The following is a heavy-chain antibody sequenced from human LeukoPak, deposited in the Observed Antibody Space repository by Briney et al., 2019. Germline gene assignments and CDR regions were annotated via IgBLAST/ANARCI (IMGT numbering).Heavy chain of an antibody. CDR2: IKSKTDGGTT. CDR3: TTESDDPYYYYYYGMDV. D-gene: IGHD3-3*01. Sequence: GGSLRLSCAASGFTFSNAWMSWVRRAPGKGLEWVGRIKSKTDGGTTDYAAPVKGRFTISRDDSKNTLYLQMNSLKTEDTAVYYCTTESDDPYYYYYYGMDVWGQGTTVTVSS. J-gene: IGHJ6*02. CDR1: GFTFSNAW. V-gene: IGHV3-15*01.